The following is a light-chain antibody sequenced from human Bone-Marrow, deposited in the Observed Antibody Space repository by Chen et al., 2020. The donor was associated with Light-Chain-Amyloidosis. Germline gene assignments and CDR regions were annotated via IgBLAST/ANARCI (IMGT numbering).Light chain of an antibody. J-gene: IGLJ3*02. CDR1: NIGSTR. CDR2: DDS. Sequence: SYVLTQPPSVSAAPGQTATISCGGNNIGSTRVHWYQQTPGQAPLLVVYDDSDRPSGIPERLSGSNSGNTATLTISRVEAGDEADYYCQVWDRSSDRPVFGGGTKLTVL. V-gene: IGLV3-21*02. CDR3: QVWDRSSDRPV.